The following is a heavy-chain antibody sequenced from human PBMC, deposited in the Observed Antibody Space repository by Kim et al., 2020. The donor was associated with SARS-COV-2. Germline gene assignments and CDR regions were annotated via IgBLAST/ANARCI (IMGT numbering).Heavy chain of an antibody. J-gene: IGHJ4*02. CDR3: ARDRRAAYFDY. CDR1: GGSISSYY. V-gene: IGHV4-59*01. D-gene: IGHD2-15*01. CDR2: IYYSGST. Sequence: SETLSLTCTVSGGSISSYYWSWIRQPPGKGLEWIGYIYYSGSTNYNPSLKSRVTISVDTSKNQFSLKLSSVTAADTAVYYCARDRRAAYFDYWGQGTLVT.